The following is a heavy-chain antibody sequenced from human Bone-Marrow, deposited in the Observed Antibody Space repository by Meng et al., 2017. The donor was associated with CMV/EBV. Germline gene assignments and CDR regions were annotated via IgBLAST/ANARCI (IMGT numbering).Heavy chain of an antibody. J-gene: IGHJ4*02. Sequence: GESLKISCAASGFTFDDYGMSWVRQAPGKGLEWVSGINWNGGSTGYADSVKGRFTISRDNAKNSLYLQMNSLRAEDTALYYCARGTPKYCSSTSCYEGYWGQGTLVTVSS. D-gene: IGHD2-2*01. V-gene: IGHV3-20*04. CDR2: INWNGGST. CDR1: GFTFDDYG. CDR3: ARGTPKYCSSTSCYEGY.